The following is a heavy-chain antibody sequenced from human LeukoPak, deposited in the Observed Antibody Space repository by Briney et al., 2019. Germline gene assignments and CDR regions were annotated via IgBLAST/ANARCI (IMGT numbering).Heavy chain of an antibody. J-gene: IGHJ5*02. CDR1: GGSISSYY. V-gene: IGHV4-59*01. D-gene: IGHD2-21*01. CDR3: ARDSGLRGPFDP. CDR2: IYYSGST. Sequence: SAPLSLSCTVSGGSISSYYWSWIRPPPGKGLEWIGNIYYSGSTNYNPSLQSRVTITVDTSKNQFSMKLSTLTAADTAVYYCARDSGLRGPFDPWGQGTLVTVSS.